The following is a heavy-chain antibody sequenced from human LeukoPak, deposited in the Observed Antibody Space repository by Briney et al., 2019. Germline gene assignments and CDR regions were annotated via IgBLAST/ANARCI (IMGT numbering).Heavy chain of an antibody. CDR2: INHSGST. V-gene: IGHV4-34*01. Sequence: SETLSLTCVVYYGSFSGYYWSWIRQPPGKGLEWIGEINHSGSTNYNPSLKSRVTISVDTSKNQFSLKLSSVTAADTAVYYCARGTLPYYYDSSGPDPYYYYMDVWGKGTTVTVSS. CDR1: YGSFSGYY. J-gene: IGHJ6*03. D-gene: IGHD3-22*01. CDR3: ARGTLPYYYDSSGPDPYYYYMDV.